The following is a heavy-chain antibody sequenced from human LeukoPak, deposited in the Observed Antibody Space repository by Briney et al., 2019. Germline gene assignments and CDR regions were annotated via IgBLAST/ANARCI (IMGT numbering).Heavy chain of an antibody. CDR1: GGTFSSYA. V-gene: IGHV1-69*01. D-gene: IGHD4-17*01. J-gene: IGHJ4*02. CDR2: IIPIFGTA. Sequence: GASVKVPCKASGGTFSSYAISWVRQAPGQGLEWMGGIIPIFGTANYAQKFQGRVTITADESTSTAYMELSSLRSEDTAVYYCARDNPDGEGHYWGQGTLVTVSS. CDR3: ARDNPDGEGHY.